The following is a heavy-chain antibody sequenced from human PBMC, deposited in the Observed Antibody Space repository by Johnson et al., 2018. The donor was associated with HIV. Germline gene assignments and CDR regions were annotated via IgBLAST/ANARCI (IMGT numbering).Heavy chain of an antibody. CDR3: ARDDSSGFDDAFDL. CDR2: ISYDGSNR. D-gene: IGHD3-22*01. Sequence: QMQLVESGGGVVQPGRSLRLSCAASGFTFRSYAMHWVRQAPGRGLEWVAVISYDGSNRNYADSVKGRFTISRDNARNSLHLQMRGLRAEDTAMYYCARDDSSGFDDAFDLWGQGTMVSVSS. J-gene: IGHJ3*01. V-gene: IGHV3-30*04. CDR1: GFTFRSYA.